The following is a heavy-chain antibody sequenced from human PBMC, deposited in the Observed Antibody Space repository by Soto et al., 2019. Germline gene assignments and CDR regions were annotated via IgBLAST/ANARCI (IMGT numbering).Heavy chain of an antibody. CDR3: ARLGYYSYYMDV. J-gene: IGHJ6*03. CDR2: IYFSGST. Sequence: SETLSLTCTVSGGFITSDSYYWCWIRQPPGKGLEWIGSIYFSGSTYYNSALKSRLAISVDTSKNQFSLKLTSVTAADTAVYYCARLGYYSYYMDVWGKGTTVTVSS. D-gene: IGHD3-10*01. V-gene: IGHV4-39*01. CDR1: GGFITSDSYY.